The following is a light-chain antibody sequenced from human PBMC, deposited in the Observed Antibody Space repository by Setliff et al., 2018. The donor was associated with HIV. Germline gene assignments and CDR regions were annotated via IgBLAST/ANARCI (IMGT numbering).Light chain of an antibody. CDR1: SSDVGLYNC. J-gene: IGLJ1*01. CDR2: DVT. V-gene: IGLV2-11*01. Sequence: QSALAQPRSVSGSPGQSVTISCTGTSSDVGLYNCVSWYQQHPGKAPKLMIYDVTKRPLGVPDRFSGSKSGNTASLIISGLQAEDEADYYCCSYATIPPDVFGTGTKGTV. CDR3: CSYATIPPDV.